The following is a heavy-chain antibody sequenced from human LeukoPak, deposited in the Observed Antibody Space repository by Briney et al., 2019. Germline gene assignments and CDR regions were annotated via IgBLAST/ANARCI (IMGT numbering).Heavy chain of an antibody. V-gene: IGHV3-7*01. J-gene: IGHJ4*02. CDR2: LKEDVSAR. Sequence: PGGSLRLSCVASGFSISSHWMSWVRQAPGKGLEWVASLKEDVSARNLVDSVKGRFTISTDNAKNSLNLQMNSLRVEDTAVYYCVRGSYGAYDYWGQGTLVTVSS. D-gene: IGHD4-17*01. CDR3: VRGSYGAYDY. CDR1: GFSISSHW.